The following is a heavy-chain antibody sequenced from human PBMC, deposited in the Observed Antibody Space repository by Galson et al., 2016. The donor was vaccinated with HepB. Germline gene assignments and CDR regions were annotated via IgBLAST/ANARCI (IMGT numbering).Heavy chain of an antibody. D-gene: IGHD3-22*01. CDR1: GFTLDHYA. V-gene: IGHV3-9*01. J-gene: IGHJ3*02. Sequence: SLRLSCAASGFTLDHYAMHWVRQAPGKGLEWVSGISWNSGSIGYADSVKGRFTISRDNAKNSLYLQVNSLRAGDTALYYCATDSGAYYYDSSGYRPNAFDIWGQGTMVTVSS. CDR2: ISWNSGSI. CDR3: ATDSGAYYYDSSGYRPNAFDI.